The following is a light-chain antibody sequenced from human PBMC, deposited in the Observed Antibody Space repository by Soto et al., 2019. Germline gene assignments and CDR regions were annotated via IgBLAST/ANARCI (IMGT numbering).Light chain of an antibody. V-gene: IGKV3-15*01. CDR2: GAS. CDR3: QQYNDWLLYT. CDR1: QSVSSN. Sequence: ETVMTQSPATLSVSPGEGATLSCRASQSVSSNLAWYQQKGGQPPRLLIYGASTRATGIPARFSGSGSGTEFTLTISSLQSEDFAVYYCQQYNDWLLYTFGQGTKLEIK. J-gene: IGKJ2*01.